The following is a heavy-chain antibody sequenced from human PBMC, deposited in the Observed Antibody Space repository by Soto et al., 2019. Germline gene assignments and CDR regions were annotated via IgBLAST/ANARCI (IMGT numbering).Heavy chain of an antibody. D-gene: IGHD1-1*01. V-gene: IGHV3-23*01. CDR2: ISAGGGNT. Sequence: GGPLRLSCAASGFTFSSYAMSWVRQAPGKGLEWVSAISAGGGNTYYRDSVKGRFTISRDNSKNTLYLQMNSLRAEDTAVYFCAQTTPSIHWFDPWGQGTLVTVSS. CDR3: AQTTPSIHWFDP. CDR1: GFTFSSYA. J-gene: IGHJ5*02.